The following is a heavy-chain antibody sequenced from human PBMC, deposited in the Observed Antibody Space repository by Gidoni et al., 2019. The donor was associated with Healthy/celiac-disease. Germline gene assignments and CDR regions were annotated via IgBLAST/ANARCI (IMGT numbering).Heavy chain of an antibody. CDR2: ISSSSSYI. CDR1: GFTFSRYS. J-gene: IGHJ4*02. D-gene: IGHD3-3*01. V-gene: IGHV3-21*01. CDR3: ARGASFSGFTIFGVVIILPTSFDY. Sequence: EVQLVESGGGLVKPGGSLRLSCAASGFTFSRYSMNWVRQAPGKGLEWVSSISSSSSYIYYADSVKGRFTISRDNAKNSLYLQMNSLRAEDTAVYYCARGASFSGFTIFGVVIILPTSFDYWGQGTLVTVSS.